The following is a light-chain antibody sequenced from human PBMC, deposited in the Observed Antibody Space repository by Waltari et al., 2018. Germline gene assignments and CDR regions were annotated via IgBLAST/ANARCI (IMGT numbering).Light chain of an antibody. CDR3: FCAADVTEI. CDR1: ILAEKF. V-gene: IGLV3-27*01. CDR2: KDN. J-gene: IGLJ2*01. Sequence: SYELTQPSSVSVSPGQTAKITCSGDILAEKFVVWFQQRPGQAPVLVVYKDNERPSGTPERFSGSTSGTTVTLTISGAQADDEADYYCFCAADVTEIFGGGTKLTV.